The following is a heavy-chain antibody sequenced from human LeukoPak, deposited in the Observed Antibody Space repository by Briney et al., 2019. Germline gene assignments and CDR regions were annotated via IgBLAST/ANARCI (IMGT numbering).Heavy chain of an antibody. CDR3: AKNGHGSGSYYPRTKYYFDY. CDR1: GFIVTSYA. V-gene: IGHV3-23*01. Sequence: GGSLRLSCAASGFIVTSYAMNWVRQSPGKGLEWVATISTSGGSTYYADFVKGRFTISRDNSKNTLYLQMNSLRAEDTAVYYCAKNGHGSGSYYPRTKYYFDYWGQGTLVTVSS. J-gene: IGHJ4*02. D-gene: IGHD3-10*01. CDR2: ISTSGGST.